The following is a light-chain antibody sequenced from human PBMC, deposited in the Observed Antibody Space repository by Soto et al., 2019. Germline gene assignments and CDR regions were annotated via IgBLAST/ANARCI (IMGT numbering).Light chain of an antibody. Sequence: EIVLTQSPGTLSLSPGERATLSCRASQSVSSSYLAWYQQKPGQAPRLLIYGASSRATGIPDRFSGSGSGTEFTLTISRLEPEYFAVYYCQQYGSSPGWTFGQGTKVDIK. CDR3: QQYGSSPGWT. CDR2: GAS. J-gene: IGKJ1*01. CDR1: QSVSSSY. V-gene: IGKV3-20*01.